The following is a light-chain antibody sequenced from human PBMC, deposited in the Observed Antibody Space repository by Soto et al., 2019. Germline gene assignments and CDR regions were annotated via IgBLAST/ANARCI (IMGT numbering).Light chain of an antibody. J-gene: IGKJ4*01. CDR2: AAS. V-gene: IGKV1-39*01. CDR1: QSISSY. CDR3: QQRYTLT. Sequence: DIQMTQSPSSLSASVGDRVTITCRASQSISSYLNWYQQKPGKAPKLLIYAASSLQSGVPSRFSGSGSGTDFTRTISSLQPEDFATYYCQQRYTLTFGGGTKVEIK.